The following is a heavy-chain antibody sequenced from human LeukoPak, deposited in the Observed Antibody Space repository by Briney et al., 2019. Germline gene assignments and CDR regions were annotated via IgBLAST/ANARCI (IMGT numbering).Heavy chain of an antibody. CDR2: ISAYNGNT. CDR3: AREGHSSGWYPTINY. V-gene: IGHV1-18*01. D-gene: IGHD6-19*01. CDR1: GYTFTSYG. Sequence: ASVKVSCTASGYTFTSYGISWVRQAPGQGLEWMGWISAYNGNTNYAQKLQGRVTMTTDTSTSTAYMELRSLRSDDTAVYYCAREGHSSGWYPTINYWGQGTLVTVTS. J-gene: IGHJ4*02.